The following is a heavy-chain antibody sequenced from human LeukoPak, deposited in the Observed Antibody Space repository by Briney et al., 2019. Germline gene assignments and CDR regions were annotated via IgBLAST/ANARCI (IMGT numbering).Heavy chain of an antibody. CDR1: GYTFTSYG. CDR2: ISAYNGNT. V-gene: IGHV1-18*01. CDR3: ARDHARDDIVVVPAGLNP. D-gene: IGHD2-2*01. J-gene: IGHJ5*02. Sequence: ASVKVSCKASGYTFTSYGISWVRQAPGQGLEWMGWISAYNGNTNYAQKLQGRVTMTTDTSTSTAYMGLRSLRSDDTAVYYCARDHARDDIVVVPAGLNPWGQGTLVTVSS.